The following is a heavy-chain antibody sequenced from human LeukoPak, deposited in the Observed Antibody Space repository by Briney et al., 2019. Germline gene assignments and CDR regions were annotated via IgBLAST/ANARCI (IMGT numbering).Heavy chain of an antibody. J-gene: IGHJ3*02. CDR1: GYTFTGYY. V-gene: IGHV1-2*02. Sequence: ASVKVSCKASGYTFTGYYMHWVRPAPGQGLEWMGWINPNRGGTNYAQKFQGRVTMTRDTSISTAYMELSRLRSDDTAVYYCARGMRYFDWLLRIDAFDIWGQGTMVTVSS. CDR3: ARGMRYFDWLLRIDAFDI. CDR2: INPNRGGT. D-gene: IGHD3-9*01.